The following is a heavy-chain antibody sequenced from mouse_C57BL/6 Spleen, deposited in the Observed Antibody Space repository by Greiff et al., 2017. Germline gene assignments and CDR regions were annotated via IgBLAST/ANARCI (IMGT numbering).Heavy chain of an antibody. D-gene: IGHD1-1*01. J-gene: IGHJ4*01. CDR1: GFSLTSYG. CDR2: IWSGGST. Sequence: VQRVESGPGLVQPSQSLSITCTVSGFSLTSYGVHWVRQSPGKGLEWLGVIWSGGSTDYNAAFISRLSISKDNSKSQVFFKMNSLQADDTAIYYCASPYYYGSSFYAMDYWGQGTSVTVSS. V-gene: IGHV2-2*01. CDR3: ASPYYYGSSFYAMDY.